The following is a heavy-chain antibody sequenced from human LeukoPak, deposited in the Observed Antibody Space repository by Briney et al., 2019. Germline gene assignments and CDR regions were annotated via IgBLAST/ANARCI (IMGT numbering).Heavy chain of an antibody. CDR3: VRDGNRGYDMDV. D-gene: IGHD3-10*01. J-gene: IGHJ6*02. Sequence: GGSLRLSCATSGFTLRYYQMNWVRQAPGKGLEWVSYINVVNGAIYYADSVKGRFTISGDIATNSVYLQMNSLRAEDTALYYCVRDGNRGYDMDVWGQGTAVTVSS. CDR1: GFTLRYYQ. V-gene: IGHV3-48*01. CDR2: INVVNGAI.